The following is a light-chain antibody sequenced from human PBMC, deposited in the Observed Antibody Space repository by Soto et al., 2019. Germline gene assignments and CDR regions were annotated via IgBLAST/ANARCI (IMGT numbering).Light chain of an antibody. V-gene: IGKV2-24*01. Sequence: DIVLTQTPLSSPVTLGQPASISCRSSQSLVYSDGNTYLSWLQQRPGQPPRLLIYQVSNRFSGVPDRFGGSGAGTDFTLKISRVEAEDVGVYYCVQFAHFPRTFGQGPKVEIK. CDR2: QVS. J-gene: IGKJ1*01. CDR1: QSLVYSDGNTY. CDR3: VQFAHFPRT.